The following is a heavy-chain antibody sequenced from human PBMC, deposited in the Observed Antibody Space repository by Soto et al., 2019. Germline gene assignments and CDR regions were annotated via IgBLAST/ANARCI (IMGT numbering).Heavy chain of an antibody. J-gene: IGHJ4*02. Sequence: EVQLVESGGGLVQPGGSLRLSCAASGFTFSSYSMNWVRQAPGKGLEWVSYISSSSSTIYYADSVKGRFTISRDNAKNSLYLQMNSLRAEDTAVYYCARLKHTVARFVDYWGQGTLVTVSS. D-gene: IGHD4-17*01. V-gene: IGHV3-48*01. CDR3: ARLKHTVARFVDY. CDR2: ISSSSSTI. CDR1: GFTFSSYS.